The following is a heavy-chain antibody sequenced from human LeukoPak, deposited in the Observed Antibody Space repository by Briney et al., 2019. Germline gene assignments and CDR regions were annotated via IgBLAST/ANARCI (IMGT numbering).Heavy chain of an antibody. D-gene: IGHD6-19*01. CDR2: IWYGGSNK. V-gene: IGHV3-30*18. J-gene: IGHJ3*02. CDR3: AKAAVAGRGSDFDI. Sequence: GRSLRLSCAASGFTFSSYGMHWVRQAPGKGLEWVAVIWYGGSNKYYADSVKGRFTISRDNSKNTLYLQMNSLRAEDTAVYYCAKAAVAGRGSDFDIWGQGTMVTVSS. CDR1: GFTFSSYG.